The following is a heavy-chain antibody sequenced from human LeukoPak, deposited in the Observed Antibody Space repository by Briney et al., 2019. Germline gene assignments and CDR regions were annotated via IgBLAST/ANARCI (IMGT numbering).Heavy chain of an antibody. Sequence: ASVKVSCKASGYTFTSYGISWVRQAPGQGLEWMGWISAYNGNTNYAQKLQGRVTMTTDTSTSTAYMELRSLRSDDTAVYYCARGGYYDSSGYYYYRLDYWGLGTLVTVSS. CDR3: ARGGYYDSSGYYYYRLDY. CDR1: GYTFTSYG. D-gene: IGHD3-22*01. J-gene: IGHJ4*02. CDR2: ISAYNGNT. V-gene: IGHV1-18*01.